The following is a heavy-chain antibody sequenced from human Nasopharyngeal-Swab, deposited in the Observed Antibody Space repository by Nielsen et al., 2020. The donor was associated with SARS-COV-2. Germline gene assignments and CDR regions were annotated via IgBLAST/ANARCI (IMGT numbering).Heavy chain of an antibody. J-gene: IGHJ6*02. D-gene: IGHD5-12*01. Sequence: GESLKISCAASGFTFSNFAMSWVRQAPGKGLEWVSVISGGSDSTYYTDSVRGRFTISRDNSKNTLNLQMNNLRAEDTAIYYCAKDRDSGDDSEEYYHYYGMDVWGQGAPVTVS. CDR3: AKDRDSGDDSEEYYHYYGMDV. V-gene: IGHV3-23*01. CDR1: GFTFSNFA. CDR2: ISGGSDST.